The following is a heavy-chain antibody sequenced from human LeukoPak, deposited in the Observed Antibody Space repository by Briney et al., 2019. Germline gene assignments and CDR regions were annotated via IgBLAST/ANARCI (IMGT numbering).Heavy chain of an antibody. D-gene: IGHD3-3*01. V-gene: IGHV3-7*01. CDR3: ARGSYYDFWSRFSGDAFDI. Sequence: GGSLRLSCAASGFTFSIYWMSWVRQAPGKGLEWVANIKQDGSEKYYVDSVKGRFTISGDNAKNSLYLQMNSLRAEDTAVYYCARGSYYDFWSRFSGDAFDIWGQGTMVTVSS. J-gene: IGHJ3*02. CDR2: IKQDGSEK. CDR1: GFTFSIYW.